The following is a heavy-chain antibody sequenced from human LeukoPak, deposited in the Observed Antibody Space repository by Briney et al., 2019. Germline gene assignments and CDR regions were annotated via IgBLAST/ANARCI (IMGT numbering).Heavy chain of an antibody. J-gene: IGHJ4*02. V-gene: IGHV1-18*01. Sequence: ASVKVSCKASGYTFTSYGISWVRQAPGQGLEWMGWISAYNGNTNYAQKLQGRVTMTTDTSTSTAYMELRSLRSDDTAVYYCARVGDYYYDSSGSIDYWGQGTLVTVSS. D-gene: IGHD3-22*01. CDR1: GYTFTSYG. CDR3: ARVGDYYYDSSGSIDY. CDR2: ISAYNGNT.